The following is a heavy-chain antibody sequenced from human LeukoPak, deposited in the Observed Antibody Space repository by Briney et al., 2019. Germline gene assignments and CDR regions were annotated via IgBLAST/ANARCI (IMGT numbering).Heavy chain of an antibody. J-gene: IGHJ4*02. CDR1: GYSISSGYY. D-gene: IGHD6-19*01. V-gene: IGHV4-38-2*02. Sequence: SETLSLTCTVSGYSISSGYYWGWLRQPPGKGLEWIGSIYHSGSTYYNPSLKSRVTISVDTSKNQFSLKLSSVTAADTAVYYCARRLRIAVAAYDYWGQGTLVTVSS. CDR2: IYHSGST. CDR3: ARRLRIAVAAYDY.